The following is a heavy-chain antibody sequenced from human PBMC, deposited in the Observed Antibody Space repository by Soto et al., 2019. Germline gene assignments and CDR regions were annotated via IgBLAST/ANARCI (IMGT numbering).Heavy chain of an antibody. CDR1: GFIFSSYA. J-gene: IGHJ4*02. CDR3: ATSKTYGDYWPPDF. Sequence: EVQLLESGGGLVQPGGSLRLSCAASGFIFSSYAMSRVRQAPGKGLEWVSVISGSADSTYYGDSVKGRFTISRDNSKNTLYLQVNSLRAEDTAVYYCATSKTYGDYWPPDFWGQGTLVTVSS. V-gene: IGHV3-23*01. CDR2: ISGSADST. D-gene: IGHD4-17*01.